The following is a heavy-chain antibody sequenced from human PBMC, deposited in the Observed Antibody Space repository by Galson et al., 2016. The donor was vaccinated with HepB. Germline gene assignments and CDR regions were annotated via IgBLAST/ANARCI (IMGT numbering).Heavy chain of an antibody. V-gene: IGHV6-1*01. CDR2: TYYRSKWYN. CDR1: GDSVSSDSAA. CDR3: ARAAANWDGGGDNWFDP. D-gene: IGHD6-25*01. J-gene: IGHJ5*02. Sequence: CAISGDSVSSDSAAWNWIRQSPSRGLEWLGRTYYRSKWYNAYALSVKSRITMNADTSKNQVSLQLNSVTPEDTALYFCARAAANWDGGGDNWFDPWGQGTLVTVSS.